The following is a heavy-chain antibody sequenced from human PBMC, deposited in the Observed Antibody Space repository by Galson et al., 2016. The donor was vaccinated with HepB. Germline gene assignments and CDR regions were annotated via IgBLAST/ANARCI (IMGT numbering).Heavy chain of an antibody. D-gene: IGHD6-19*01. CDR1: GFSFSTYW. V-gene: IGHV3-74*01. J-gene: IGHJ4*02. Sequence: LRLSCAASGFSFSTYWMHWVRQAPGKGLMWVSRIKSDGSSTTYADSVKGRFTISRDNAKNTLYLQMNSLRVEDTAVYYCGKDPGSSIPVAGTGWGLGTLVTVSS. CDR2: IKSDGSST. CDR3: GKDPGSSIPVAGTG.